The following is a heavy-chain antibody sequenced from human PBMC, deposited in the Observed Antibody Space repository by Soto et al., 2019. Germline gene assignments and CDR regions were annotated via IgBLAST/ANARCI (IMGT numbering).Heavy chain of an antibody. CDR2: IYPGDSDT. Sequence: GESLKISCKGSGYSFTTYWIAWVRQMPGKGLEWMGIIYPGDSDTRYSPSFQGQVTISRDNSKNTLYLQVGSLRAEDMAVYYCARRIPFGYGMDVWGQGTTVTVSS. D-gene: IGHD2-21*01. CDR1: GYSFTTYW. CDR3: ARRIPFGYGMDV. J-gene: IGHJ6*02. V-gene: IGHV5-51*01.